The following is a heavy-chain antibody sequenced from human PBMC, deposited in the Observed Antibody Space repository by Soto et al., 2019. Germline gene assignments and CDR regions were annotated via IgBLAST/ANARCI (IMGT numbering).Heavy chain of an antibody. CDR3: VGASILRYFDWPPDY. D-gene: IGHD3-9*01. J-gene: IGHJ4*02. CDR2: INHSGST. V-gene: IGHV4-34*01. CDR1: GGSFSGYY. Sequence: SETLSLTCAVYGGSFSGYYWSWIRQPPGKGLEWIGEINHSGSTNYNPSLKSRVTISVDTSKNQFSLKLSSVTAADTAVYYCVGASILRYFDWPPDYWGQGTLVTVSS.